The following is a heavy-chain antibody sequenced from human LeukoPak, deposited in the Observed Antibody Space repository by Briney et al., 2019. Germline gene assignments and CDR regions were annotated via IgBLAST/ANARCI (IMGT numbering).Heavy chain of an antibody. J-gene: IGHJ5*02. CDR2: ISSSSSYT. Sequence: GRSLRLSCAASGFTFSDYYMSWIRQAPGKGLEWVSYISSSSSYTNYADSVKGRFTISRDTAKNSLYLQMNSLRAEDTAVYYCARGASYCSGGSCNDHWGQGTLVTVSS. D-gene: IGHD2-15*01. CDR3: ARGASYCSGGSCNDH. CDR1: GFTFSDYY. V-gene: IGHV3-11*03.